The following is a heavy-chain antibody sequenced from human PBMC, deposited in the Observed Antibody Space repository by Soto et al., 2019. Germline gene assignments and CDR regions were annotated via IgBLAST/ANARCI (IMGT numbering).Heavy chain of an antibody. V-gene: IGHV1-8*01. J-gene: IGHJ4*02. CDR3: ARGLYSSSWYRRPGYFDY. Sequence: GASVKVSCKASGYTFTSYDINWVRQATGQGFEWMGWMNPNSGNTGYAQKFQGRVTMTRNTSISTAYMELSSLRSEDTAVYYCARGLYSSSWYRRPGYFDYWGQGTLVTVSS. D-gene: IGHD6-13*01. CDR1: GYTFTSYD. CDR2: MNPNSGNT.